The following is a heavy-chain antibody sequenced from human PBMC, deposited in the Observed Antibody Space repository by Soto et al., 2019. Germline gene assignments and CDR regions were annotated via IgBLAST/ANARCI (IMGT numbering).Heavy chain of an antibody. CDR2: VYYGGST. CDR3: AGGDYYHSSGYYFYYYTMDV. D-gene: IGHD3-22*01. CDR1: GGSISSSSYY. V-gene: IGHV4-39*01. J-gene: IGHJ6*02. Sequence: QLHLQESGPGLVKPSETLSLTCTVSGGSISSSSYYWGWIRQPPGKGLEWIGNVYYGGSTYYNPSPKSGVTISVETSKSQVSLKLSSVTAADTAVYYCAGGDYYHSSGYYFYYYTMDVWGQGTTVTVSS.